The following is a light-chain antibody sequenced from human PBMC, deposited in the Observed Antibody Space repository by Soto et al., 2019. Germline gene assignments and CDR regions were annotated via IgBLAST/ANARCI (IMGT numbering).Light chain of an antibody. V-gene: IGLV2-14*01. CDR3: SSYTTSSTRV. J-gene: IGLJ1*01. Sequence: QSVLTQPASVSGSPGQSIAISCTGSSSDVGIYNYVSCYQQHPGKVPKLIIYEVSNRPSGVSNRFSGSKSGNTASLTISGLQAQDEADYYRSSYTTSSTRVFGTGTKLTVL. CDR2: EVS. CDR1: SSDVGIYNY.